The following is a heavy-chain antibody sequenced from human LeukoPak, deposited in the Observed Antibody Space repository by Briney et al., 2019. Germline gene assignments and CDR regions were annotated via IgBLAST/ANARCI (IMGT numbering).Heavy chain of an antibody. D-gene: IGHD1-26*01. CDR2: ISSNGGST. CDR3: ARDPTTMGAYIDY. V-gene: IGHV3-64*01. CDR1: GFTFSSYA. J-gene: IGHJ4*02. Sequence: GGSLRLSCAASGFTFSSYAMHWVRQAPGKGLEYVSAISSNGGSTYYANSVKGRFTISRDNSKNTLYLQMGSLRAEDMAVYYCARDPTTMGAYIDYWGQGTLVTVSS.